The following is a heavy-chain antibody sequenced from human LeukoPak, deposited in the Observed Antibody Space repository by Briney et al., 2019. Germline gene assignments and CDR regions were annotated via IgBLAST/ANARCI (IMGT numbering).Heavy chain of an antibody. CDR2: ITSSGGAI. CDR1: GFTFSNYY. J-gene: IGHJ4*02. CDR3: ARVAGYCSTTSCYGYYFDS. Sequence: PGESLRLSCAASGFTFSNYYMTWIRQAPGKGLEWVSYITSSGGAIYYADSVKGRFTISRDNAKNSLYLQMNSLRAEDTAVYYCARVAGYCSTTSCYGYYFDSWGQGTLVTVSS. V-gene: IGHV3-11*04. D-gene: IGHD2-2*01.